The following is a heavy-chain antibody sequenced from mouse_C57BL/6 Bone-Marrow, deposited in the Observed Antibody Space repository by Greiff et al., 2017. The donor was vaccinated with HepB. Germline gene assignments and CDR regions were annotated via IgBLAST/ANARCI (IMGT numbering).Heavy chain of an antibody. Sequence: VQLQQPGAELVKPGASVKLSCKASGYTFTSYWMQWVKPRPGQGLEWIGEIDPSDSYTNYNQKFKGKATLTVDTSSSTAYMQLSSLTSEDSAVYYCARRGDYGNFDYWGQGTTLTVSS. D-gene: IGHD2-1*01. J-gene: IGHJ2*01. CDR1: GYTFTSYW. CDR3: ARRGDYGNFDY. CDR2: IDPSDSYT. V-gene: IGHV1-50*01.